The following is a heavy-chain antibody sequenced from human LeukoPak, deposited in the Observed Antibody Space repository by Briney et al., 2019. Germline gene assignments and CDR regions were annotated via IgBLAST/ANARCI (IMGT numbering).Heavy chain of an antibody. CDR1: GFTFSSYA. V-gene: IGHV3-7*01. D-gene: IGHD3-16*01. CDR2: IKQDGSEK. Sequence: GGSLRLSCAASGFTFSSYAMSWVRQAPGKGLEWVANIKQDGSEKYYVDSVKGRFTISRDNAKNSLYLQVNSLRAEDTAVYYCARDSDVPFDYWGQGTLVTVSS. J-gene: IGHJ4*02. CDR3: ARDSDVPFDY.